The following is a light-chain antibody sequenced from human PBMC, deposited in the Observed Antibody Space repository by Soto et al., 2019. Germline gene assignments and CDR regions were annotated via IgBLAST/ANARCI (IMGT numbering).Light chain of an antibody. Sequence: EIVLTQSPATLSLSPGERATLSCRASQSVSSYLAWYQQKPGQAPRLLIYDASNRATGIPARFSGSGSGTDFTHTISSLEPEDFAVYYCHQRSNWLFTFGGGTKVEIK. CDR2: DAS. J-gene: IGKJ4*01. CDR3: HQRSNWLFT. V-gene: IGKV3-11*01. CDR1: QSVSSY.